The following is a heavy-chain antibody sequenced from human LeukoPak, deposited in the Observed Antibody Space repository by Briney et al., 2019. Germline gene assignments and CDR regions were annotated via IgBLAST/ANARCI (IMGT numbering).Heavy chain of an antibody. CDR1: GFTFSTYT. Sequence: GGSLRLSCATSGFTFSTYTMNWVRQAPGKGLEWVSYISSSSGTIYYADSVKGRFTISRDNAKNSLYLQMNSLRAEDTAVYYCARDHGDYWGQGTLVTVSS. V-gene: IGHV3-48*01. J-gene: IGHJ4*02. CDR3: ARDHGDY. CDR2: ISSSSGTI.